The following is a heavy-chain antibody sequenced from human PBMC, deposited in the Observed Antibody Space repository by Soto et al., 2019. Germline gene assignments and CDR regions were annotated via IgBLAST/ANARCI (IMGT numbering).Heavy chain of an antibody. CDR1: GGSFSSYY. Sequence: LSLTFTVSGGSFSSYYWSWIRQPPGKWLEWVGYIYYSRSTNYNPSLKSRVTMSVDTSKNQFSLKLSSVTAADTAVYYCARALGYSSSRYPMNSFDPWGQGTLVTVS. CDR3: ARALGYSSSRYPMNSFDP. J-gene: IGHJ5*01. V-gene: IGHV4-59*01. D-gene: IGHD6-13*01. CDR2: IYYSRST.